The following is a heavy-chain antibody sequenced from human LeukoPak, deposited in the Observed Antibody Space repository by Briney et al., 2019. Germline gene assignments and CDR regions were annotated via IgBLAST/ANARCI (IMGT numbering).Heavy chain of an antibody. CDR1: GFTFTTYA. CDR3: AKGPLVRYAGSYFFDY. V-gene: IGHV3-23*01. Sequence: PGGSLRLSCAASGFTFTTYAMNWVRQAPGKGLEWVSAILGGGNTYYADSVKGRFTISRDTSKNTLYLQMNSLRVEDTAVYYCAKGPLVRYAGSYFFDYWGQGTLVTVSS. D-gene: IGHD3-10*02. CDR2: ILGGGNT. J-gene: IGHJ4*02.